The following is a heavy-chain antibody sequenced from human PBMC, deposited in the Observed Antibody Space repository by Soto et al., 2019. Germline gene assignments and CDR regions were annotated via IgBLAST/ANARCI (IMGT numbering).Heavy chain of an antibody. CDR2: ISAYNGNT. Sequence: QVQLVQSGAEVKKPGASVKVSCKASGYTFTNYGISWVRQAPGQGLEWVGWISAYNGNTNYAQKLQGRVTLTTNTSTSTASMEVRSPRSDDTAMYYCAKTIGNDYWGQGTLVTVSS. CDR3: AKTIGNDY. V-gene: IGHV1-18*01. D-gene: IGHD1-1*01. J-gene: IGHJ4*02. CDR1: GYTFTNYG.